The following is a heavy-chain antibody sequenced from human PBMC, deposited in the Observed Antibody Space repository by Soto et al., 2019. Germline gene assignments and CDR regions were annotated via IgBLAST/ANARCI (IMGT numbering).Heavy chain of an antibody. CDR2: ISTSGTYV. CDR3: ATIGDRDGFDL. CDR1: GFAFITYN. Sequence: EVQLVESGGGLVKPGESQRLSCAASGFAFITYNMKWVRQAPGKGLEWVSSISTSGTYVFYAGSVRGRFTIFRDDAKNSLHLQMNSLRAEDTALYYCATIGDRDGFDLWGQGTAVTVSA. D-gene: IGHD4-17*01. V-gene: IGHV3-21*06. J-gene: IGHJ3*01.